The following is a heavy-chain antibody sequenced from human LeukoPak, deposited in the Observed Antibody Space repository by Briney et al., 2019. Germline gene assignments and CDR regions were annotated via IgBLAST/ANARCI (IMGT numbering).Heavy chain of an antibody. V-gene: IGHV3-30*02. CDR2: IRYDGSNK. J-gene: IGHJ3*02. Sequence: PGGSLRLSCAASGFTFSSYAMSWVRQAPGKGLEWVAFIRYDGSNKYYADSVKGRFTISRDNSKNTLYLQMNSLRAEDTAVYYCAKEVGYSSGWMEAFDIWGQGTMVTVSS. D-gene: IGHD6-19*01. CDR3: AKEVGYSSGWMEAFDI. CDR1: GFTFSSYA.